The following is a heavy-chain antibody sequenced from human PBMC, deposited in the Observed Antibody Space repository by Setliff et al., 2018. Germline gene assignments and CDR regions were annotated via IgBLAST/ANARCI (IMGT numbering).Heavy chain of an antibody. CDR2: INEDGSEK. Sequence: GGSLRLSCAASGFTFSSYWMSWVRQAPGKGLEWVANINEDGSEKYYVDSVKGRFTISRDNARNSLYLQMNSLRAEDTAVYYCAREQFVGDYWGQGTLVTVSS. D-gene: IGHD3-10*01. V-gene: IGHV3-7*03. J-gene: IGHJ4*02. CDR3: AREQFVGDY. CDR1: GFTFSSYW.